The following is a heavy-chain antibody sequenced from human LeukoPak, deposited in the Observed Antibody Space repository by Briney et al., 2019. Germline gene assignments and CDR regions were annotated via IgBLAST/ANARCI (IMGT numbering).Heavy chain of an antibody. V-gene: IGHV1-2*02. J-gene: IGHJ3*01. D-gene: IGHD3-10*01. CDR2: INPNSGGT. CDR1: GYTFTGYY. CDR3: ARGGAELLWFGEFN. Sequence: ASVKVSCKASGYTFTGYYMHWVRQAPGQGLEWMGWINPNSGGTNYAQKFQGRVTMARDTSISTAYMEQSRLRSDDTAVYYCARGGAELLWFGEFNWGQGTMVTVSS.